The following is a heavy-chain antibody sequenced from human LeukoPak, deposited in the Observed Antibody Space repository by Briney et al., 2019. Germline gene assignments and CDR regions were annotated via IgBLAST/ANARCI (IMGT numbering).Heavy chain of an antibody. V-gene: IGHV4-39*07. Sequence: SETLSLTCIVSGVSISNSSYYWGWIRQPPGKGLEWIGSIYYSGSTYYNPSLKSRVTISVDTSKNQFSLKVSSVTAADTAVYYCARVKDPGGYYYYYYMDIWGKGNTVTVSS. D-gene: IGHD3-16*01. CDR2: IYYSGST. CDR1: GVSISNSSYY. CDR3: ARVKDPGGYYYYYYMDI. J-gene: IGHJ6*03.